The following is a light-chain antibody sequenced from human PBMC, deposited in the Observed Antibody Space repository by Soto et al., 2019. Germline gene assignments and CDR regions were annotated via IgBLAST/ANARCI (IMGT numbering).Light chain of an antibody. V-gene: IGKV1-8*01. Sequence: AIRMTQSPSSLSASTGDRVTITCRASQGISSHLAWYQQKPGKAPKLLIYAASTLQSGVPSRFSGSGSGTDFTLTISCLQSEDCATYYCQQYYSYPPAFGQGTRLEIK. CDR2: AAS. CDR3: QQYYSYPPA. CDR1: QGISSH. J-gene: IGKJ5*01.